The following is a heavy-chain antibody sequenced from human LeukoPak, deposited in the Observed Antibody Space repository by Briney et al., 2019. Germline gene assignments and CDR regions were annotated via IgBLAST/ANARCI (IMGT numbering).Heavy chain of an antibody. V-gene: IGHV1-24*01. J-gene: IGHJ4*02. Sequence: ASVKVPCKVSGYTLSDLSMHWVRQAPGQGLEWMGSFDPEDGETVYAQRFQGRVIMTEDTSAETAYMELSSLRSEDTAVYYCTREGAYGAHGFDYWGQGTLITVSS. CDR1: GYTLSDLS. CDR2: FDPEDGET. D-gene: IGHD4-17*01. CDR3: TREGAYGAHGFDY.